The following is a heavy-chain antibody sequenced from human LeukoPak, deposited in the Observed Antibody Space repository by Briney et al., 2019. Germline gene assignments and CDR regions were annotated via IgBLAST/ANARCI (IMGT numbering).Heavy chain of an antibody. CDR2: MRYDGSNK. D-gene: IGHD6-19*01. J-gene: IGHJ4*02. CDR1: GFTFSSYG. V-gene: IGHV3-30*02. Sequence: GGSLRLSCAASGFTFSSYGMHWVRQAPGKGLEWVAFMRYDGSNKYYADSVKGRFTISRDNSKNTLYLQMNSLRAEDTAVYYCARAPPYSSGWYALLGYWGQGTLVTVSS. CDR3: ARAPPYSSGWYALLGY.